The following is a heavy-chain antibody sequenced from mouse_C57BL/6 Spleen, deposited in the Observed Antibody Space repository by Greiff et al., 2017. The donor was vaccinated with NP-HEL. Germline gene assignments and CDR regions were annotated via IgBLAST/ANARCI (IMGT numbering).Heavy chain of an antibody. CDR2: IYPGDGDT. V-gene: IGHV1-82*01. J-gene: IGHJ2*01. CDR3: ARDYYGSRGYFDY. D-gene: IGHD1-1*01. CDR1: GYAFSSSW. Sequence: QVQLQQSGPELVKPGASVKISCKASGYAFSSSWMNWVKQRPGKGLEWIGRIYPGDGDTNYNGKFKGKATLTADKSSSTAYMQLSSLTSEDSAVYFCARDYYGSRGYFDYWGQGTTLTVSS.